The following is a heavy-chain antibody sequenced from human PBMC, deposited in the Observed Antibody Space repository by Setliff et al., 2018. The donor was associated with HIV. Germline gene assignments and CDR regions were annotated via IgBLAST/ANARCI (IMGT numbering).Heavy chain of an antibody. Sequence: SETLSLTCSISGVSIPTNYWNWIRQPAGKGLEWIGRIYTTGGTSYNPALKSRVTMSIDTSKNQISLKLNSVTAADTATYYCARSNPGITAGLLAYWGPGTLVTVS. CDR3: ARSNPGITAGLLAY. CDR1: GVSIPTNY. D-gene: IGHD6-13*01. CDR2: IYTTGGT. J-gene: IGHJ4*02. V-gene: IGHV4-4*07.